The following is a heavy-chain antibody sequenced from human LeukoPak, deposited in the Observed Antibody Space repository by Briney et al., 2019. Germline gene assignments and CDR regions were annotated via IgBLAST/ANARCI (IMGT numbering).Heavy chain of an antibody. CDR3: ARDHSSGWYNVYAFDI. V-gene: IGHV3-48*04. CDR1: GFTFSSYG. CDR2: ISDSSSTI. Sequence: GGSLRLSCAASGFTFSSYGMNWVRQAPGKGLEWVSYISDSSSTIYYADSVKGRLTISRDNAKNSLYLQMNSLRAEDTAVYYCARDHSSGWYNVYAFDIWGQGTMVTVPS. D-gene: IGHD6-19*01. J-gene: IGHJ3*02.